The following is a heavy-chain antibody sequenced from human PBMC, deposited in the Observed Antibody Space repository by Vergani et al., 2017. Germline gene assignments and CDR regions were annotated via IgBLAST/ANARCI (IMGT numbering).Heavy chain of an antibody. CDR2: IRSKNDGGTA. Sequence: EVQVVESGGGLIKPGGSLRLSCVVSGITFKNAWINWVRQAPGKGLEWIGRIRSKNDGGTADYAAPLKGRFTISRDDSKDSAFLFVNNLKTEDTAVYFCYTDYHDYWGQGTLVVVSS. CDR1: GITFKNAW. V-gene: IGHV3-15*01. CDR3: YTDYHDY. J-gene: IGHJ4*02. D-gene: IGHD2-2*02.